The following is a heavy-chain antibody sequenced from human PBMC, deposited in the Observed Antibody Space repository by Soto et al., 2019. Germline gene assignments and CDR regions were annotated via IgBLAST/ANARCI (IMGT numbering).Heavy chain of an antibody. CDR3: AREITFGGVIVIPTTDY. CDR2: ISYDGSNK. Sequence: GGSLRLSCAASGFTFSSYAMHWVPQAPGKGLEWVAVISYDGSNKYYADSVKGRFTISRDNSKNTLYLQMNSLRAEDTAVYYCAREITFGGVIVIPTTDYWGQGT. V-gene: IGHV3-30-3*01. J-gene: IGHJ4*02. D-gene: IGHD3-16*02. CDR1: GFTFSSYA.